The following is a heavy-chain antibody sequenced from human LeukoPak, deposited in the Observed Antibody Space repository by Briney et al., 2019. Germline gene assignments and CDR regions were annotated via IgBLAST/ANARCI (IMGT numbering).Heavy chain of an antibody. D-gene: IGHD6-13*01. V-gene: IGHV1-69*05. CDR1: GGTFSSYA. CDR2: IIPIFGTA. Sequence: GSSVKVSCKASGGTFSSYAISWVRQAPGQGLEWMGRIIPIFGTANYAQKFQGRVTITTDESTSTAYMELSSLRSEDTAVYYCAREYSSSWYPMGYYYYYMDVWGKGTTVTVSS. CDR3: AREYSSSWYPMGYYYYYMDV. J-gene: IGHJ6*03.